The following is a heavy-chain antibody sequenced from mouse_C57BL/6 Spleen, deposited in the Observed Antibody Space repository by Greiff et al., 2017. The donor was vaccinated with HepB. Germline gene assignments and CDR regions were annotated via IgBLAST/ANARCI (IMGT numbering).Heavy chain of an antibody. CDR2: ISYDGSN. D-gene: IGHD2-4*01. CDR3: ASFYDYPLDY. J-gene: IGHJ2*01. V-gene: IGHV3-6*01. Sequence: VQLQQSGPGLVKPSQSLSLTCSVTGYSITSGYYWNWIRQFPGNKLEWMGYISYDGSNNYNPSLKNRISITRDTSKNQFFLKLNSVTTEDTATYYCASFYDYPLDYWGQGTTLTVSS. CDR1: GYSITSGYY.